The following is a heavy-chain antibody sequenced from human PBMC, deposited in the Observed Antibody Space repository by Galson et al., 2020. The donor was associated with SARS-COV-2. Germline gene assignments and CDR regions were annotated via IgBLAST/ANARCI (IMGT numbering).Heavy chain of an antibody. V-gene: IGHV3-15*01. J-gene: IGHJ4*02. D-gene: IGHD3-9*01. Sequence: GESLKISCAASGFTFSNAWMSWVRQAPGKGLEWVGRIKNKTDGGKTDYAAPVKGRFTISRDDSKNTLYLQMNSLKTGDTAVYYCTTDVSPGYFVILTGYYVLDFWGQGTLVTVSS. CDR1: GFTFSNAW. CDR3: TTDVSPGYFVILTGYYVLDF. CDR2: IKNKTDGGKT.